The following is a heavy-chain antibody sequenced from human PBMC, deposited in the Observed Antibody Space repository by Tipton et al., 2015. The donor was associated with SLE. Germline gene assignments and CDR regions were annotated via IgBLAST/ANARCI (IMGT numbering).Heavy chain of an antibody. CDR1: GDSVTRSTYH. D-gene: IGHD6-6*01. V-gene: IGHV4-61*01. Sequence: TLSLTCSVSGDSVTRSTYHWGWIRQPPGKGLEWIGHIHYTGNTNSNPSLKSRVTITVDTSNNQFSLKVTSVTAADTAFYYCARGGASSKWLDPWGQGTLVTVSS. CDR3: ARGGASSKWLDP. J-gene: IGHJ5*02. CDR2: IHYTGNT.